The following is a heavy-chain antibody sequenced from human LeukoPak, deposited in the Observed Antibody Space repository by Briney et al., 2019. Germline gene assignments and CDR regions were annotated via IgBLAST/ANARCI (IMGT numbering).Heavy chain of an antibody. CDR2: INPSSGDT. CDR3: ARGAGSGFDI. V-gene: IGHV1-2*02. Sequence: ASVKVSCKASGYTFTGYYMHWVRQAPGRGLEWMGWINPSSGDTHYAQSFQDKVTMTRDTSINTAYMELSRLISDDTAVYYCARGAGSGFDIWGQGTMVTVSS. CDR1: GYTFTGYY. J-gene: IGHJ3*02. D-gene: IGHD6-13*01.